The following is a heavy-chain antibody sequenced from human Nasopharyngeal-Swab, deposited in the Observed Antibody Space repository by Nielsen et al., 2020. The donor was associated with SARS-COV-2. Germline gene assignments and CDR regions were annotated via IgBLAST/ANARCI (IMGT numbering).Heavy chain of an antibody. D-gene: IGHD1-14*01. V-gene: IGHV3-21*01. CDR2: ISSSSSYI. CDR3: ARAARKVYPAEVDY. CDR1: GFTFSSYG. Sequence: GGSLRLSYAASGFTFSSYGMHWVRQAPGKGLEWVSSISSSSSYIYYADSVKGRFTISRDNAKNSLYLQMNSLRAEDTAVYYCARAARKVYPAEVDYWGQGTLVTVSS. J-gene: IGHJ4*02.